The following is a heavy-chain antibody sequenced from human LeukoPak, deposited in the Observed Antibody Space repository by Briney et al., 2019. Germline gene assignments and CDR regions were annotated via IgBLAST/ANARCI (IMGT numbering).Heavy chain of an antibody. J-gene: IGHJ5*02. CDR1: GFTFSNYW. V-gene: IGHV3-7*01. CDR3: ARAQVGYNWFDP. CDR2: IKQDGSET. Sequence: PGGSLRLSCAASGFTFSNYWINWVRQAPGKGLEWVANIKQDGSETYCVDSVKGRFTISRDNAKNSLYLQMNSLRDEDTAVYYCARAQVGYNWFDPWGQGTLVSVSS. D-gene: IGHD1-26*01.